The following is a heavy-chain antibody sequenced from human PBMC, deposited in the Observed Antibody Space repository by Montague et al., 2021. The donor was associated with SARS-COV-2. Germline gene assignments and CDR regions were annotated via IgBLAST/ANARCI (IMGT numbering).Heavy chain of an antibody. Sequence: SDTLSLTCSFSGGSISTGSYYWGWIRQPPRKGLEWIGSIYYSGGTYYNPSLKSRVTISVDTSKNQFSLRLSSVTAADTAVYYCVRGGDYTDYGRVDYWGQGTLVIVSS. V-gene: IGHV4-39*01. J-gene: IGHJ4*02. CDR1: GGSISTGSYY. D-gene: IGHD4-11*01. CDR2: IYYSGGT. CDR3: VRGGDYTDYGRVDY.